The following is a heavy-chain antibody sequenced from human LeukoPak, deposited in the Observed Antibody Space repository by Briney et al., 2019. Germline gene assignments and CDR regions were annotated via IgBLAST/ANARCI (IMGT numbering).Heavy chain of an antibody. CDR2: IWYDGNTK. V-gene: IGHV3-33*01. CDR3: ARDEVITFRLFDH. Sequence: GMSLRLSCAASGFTLSAHGMHWVRQAPGKGLEWLAVIWYDGNTKYYSDSVKGRFTISRDSSKNTPYLEMNSLRAEDTAVYYCARDEVITFRLFDHWGQGTLVTVSS. J-gene: IGHJ4*02. D-gene: IGHD1-14*01. CDR1: GFTLSAHG.